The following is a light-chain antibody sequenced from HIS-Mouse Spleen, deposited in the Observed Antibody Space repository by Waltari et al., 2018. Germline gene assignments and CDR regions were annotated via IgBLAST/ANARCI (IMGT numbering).Light chain of an antibody. Sequence: QSALTQPASVSGSPGQSITIPCTGTSSYVGSYNLVSWYQQPPGKAPKLMIYEGSKRPSGVSNRFSGSKSGNTASLTISGLQAEDEADYYCCSYAGSSTWVFGGGTKLTVL. J-gene: IGLJ3*02. CDR3: CSYAGSSTWV. CDR1: SSYVGSYNL. CDR2: EGS. V-gene: IGLV2-23*01.